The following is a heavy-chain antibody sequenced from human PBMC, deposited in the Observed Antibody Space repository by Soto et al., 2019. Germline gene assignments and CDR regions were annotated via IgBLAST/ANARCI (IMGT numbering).Heavy chain of an antibody. J-gene: IGHJ6*03. V-gene: IGHV1-8*01. Sequence: QAQLVQSGAEVKKPGASVKVSCKASGYTFTSYDINWVRQATGQGLEWMGWMNPNSGNTGYAQKFQGVVTMTRNNSISTAYRELRSLRDADTAVYYCARARRQKNDYGDSVMAYYFYLDVWGKGTTVTVSS. CDR1: GYTFTSYD. D-gene: IGHD4-17*01. CDR3: ARARRQKNDYGDSVMAYYFYLDV. CDR2: MNPNSGNT.